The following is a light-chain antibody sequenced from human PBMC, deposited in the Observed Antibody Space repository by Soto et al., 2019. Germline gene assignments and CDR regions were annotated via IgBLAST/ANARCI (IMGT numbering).Light chain of an antibody. CDR2: EVS. Sequence: QSVLTQPASVSGSPGQSITISCTGTSSDVGGYNYVSCYQQHPGNAPKLMIYEVSNRPSGISNRFSGSKSGNTASLTISGLQAEDEADYHCISYTNKNTVYVFGTGTKV. V-gene: IGLV2-14*01. CDR3: ISYTNKNTVYV. J-gene: IGLJ1*01. CDR1: SSDVGGYNY.